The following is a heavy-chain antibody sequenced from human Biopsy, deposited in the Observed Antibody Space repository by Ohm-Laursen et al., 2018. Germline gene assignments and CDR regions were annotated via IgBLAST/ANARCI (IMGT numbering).Heavy chain of an antibody. CDR2: ISGYNGNT. Sequence: ASVKASCKASGYKFTSYGMSWVRQAPGQGFEWMGRISGYNGNTNYVQKFQGRITMTIDAATSTGYMDLRSLKSDDTAVYYCARIAAAGWDDYWGQGTLVTVSS. V-gene: IGHV1-18*01. CDR3: ARIAAAGWDDY. D-gene: IGHD6-25*01. CDR1: GYKFTSYG. J-gene: IGHJ4*02.